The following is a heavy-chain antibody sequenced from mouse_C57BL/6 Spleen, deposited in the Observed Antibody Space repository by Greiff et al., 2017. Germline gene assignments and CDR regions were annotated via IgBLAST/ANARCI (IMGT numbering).Heavy chain of an antibody. J-gene: IGHJ4*01. CDR2: IDPSDSYT. CDR1: GYTFTSYW. Sequence: QVQLQQPGAELVRPGTSVKLSCKASGYTFTSYWMHWVKQRPGQGLEWIGVIDPSDSYTNYNQKFKGKATLTVDTSSSTAYVQLSSLTSEDSAVYYCARLTRYYSNSGPMDYWGQGTSVTVSS. V-gene: IGHV1-59*01. CDR3: ARLTRYYSNSGPMDY. D-gene: IGHD2-5*01.